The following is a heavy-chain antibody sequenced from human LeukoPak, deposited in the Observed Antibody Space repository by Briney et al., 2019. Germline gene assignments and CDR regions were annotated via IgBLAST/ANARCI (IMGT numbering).Heavy chain of an antibody. CDR2: INHSGST. D-gene: IGHD4-11*01. CDR3: TRNGPDYSN. J-gene: IGHJ4*02. Sequence: TSETLSLTCAVYGGSFSGHYWSWIRQPPGKGLEWIGEINHSGSTNYNPSLKRRVTISVDTSKNQFSLKLSSVTAADTAVYYRTRNGPDYSNWGQGTLVTVSS. V-gene: IGHV4-34*01. CDR1: GGSFSGHY.